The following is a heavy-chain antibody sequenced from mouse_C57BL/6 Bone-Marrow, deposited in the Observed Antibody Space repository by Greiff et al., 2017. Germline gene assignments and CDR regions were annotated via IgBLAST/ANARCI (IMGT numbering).Heavy chain of an antibody. CDR2: IRSGSSTI. V-gene: IGHV5-17*01. Sequence: EVQLVESGGGLVKPGGSLKLSCAASGFTFSHYGMHWVRQAPEKGLAWVAYIRSGSSTIYYAATVKGRFTISRDNAKNTLFLQMTSLRSEDTAMYYCARPMDYWGQGTSVTGSS. CDR3: ARPMDY. J-gene: IGHJ4*01. CDR1: GFTFSHYG.